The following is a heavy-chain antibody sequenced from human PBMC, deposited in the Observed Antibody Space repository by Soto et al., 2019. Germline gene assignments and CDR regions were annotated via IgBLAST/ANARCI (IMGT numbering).Heavy chain of an antibody. CDR2: IYYSGST. D-gene: IGHD3-16*02. CDR1: GGSISSGDYY. Sequence: QVQLQESGPGLVKPSQTLSLTCTVSGGSISSGDYYWSWIRQPPGKGLEWIGYIYYSGSTYYNPSLKSRVTIPVDASKNRFSLRLSSVTAADTAVYYCARLRGVWGSYRHKPIDYWGQGTLVTVSS. J-gene: IGHJ4*02. CDR3: ARLRGVWGSYRHKPIDY. V-gene: IGHV4-30-4*01.